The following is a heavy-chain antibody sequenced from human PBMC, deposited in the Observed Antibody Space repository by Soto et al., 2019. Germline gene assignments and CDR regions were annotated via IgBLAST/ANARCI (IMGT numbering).Heavy chain of an antibody. J-gene: IGHJ4*02. CDR3: ARGRYSSSWNGLKAFDY. Sequence: GASVKVSCKASGGTFSSYAISWVRQAPGQGLEWMGGIIPIFGTANYAQKFQGRVTITADESTSTAYMELSSLRSEDTAVYYCARGRYSSSWNGLKAFDYWGQGTLVTVSS. CDR1: GGTFSSYA. CDR2: IIPIFGTA. D-gene: IGHD6-13*01. V-gene: IGHV1-69*13.